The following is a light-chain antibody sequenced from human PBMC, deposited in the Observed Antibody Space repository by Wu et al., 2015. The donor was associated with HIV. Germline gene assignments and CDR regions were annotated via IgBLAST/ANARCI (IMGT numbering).Light chain of an antibody. CDR2: DTS. Sequence: EIVLTQSPATLSLSPGERATLSCRASQSVSRFLAWYQHKPGQAPRVVIYDTSNRAAGIPARFSGSGSGTEFTLTLSSMQSEDFAIYYCQQYNKWPYTFGQGTKLEIK. CDR1: QSVSRF. J-gene: IGKJ2*01. V-gene: IGKV3-11*01. CDR3: QQYNKWPYT.